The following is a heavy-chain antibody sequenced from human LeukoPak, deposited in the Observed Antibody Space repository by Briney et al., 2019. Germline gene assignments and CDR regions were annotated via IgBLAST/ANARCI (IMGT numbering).Heavy chain of an antibody. Sequence: GGSLRLSCAASGFTFSNYWMNWVRQAPGKGLEWVANIKQDGSETYYVDSVKGRFTISRDNAKNSLYLQMNSLRDEDTAVYYCARARGYDYDYWGQGTLVTVSS. CDR2: IKQDGSET. CDR3: ARARGYDYDY. J-gene: IGHJ4*02. V-gene: IGHV3-7*01. D-gene: IGHD5-12*01. CDR1: GFTFSNYW.